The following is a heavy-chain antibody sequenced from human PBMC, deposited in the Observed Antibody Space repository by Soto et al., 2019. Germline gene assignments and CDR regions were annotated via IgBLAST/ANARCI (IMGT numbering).Heavy chain of an antibody. D-gene: IGHD6-6*01. CDR1: GGSVSSGSYY. Sequence: SETLSLTCTVSGGSVSSGSYYWSWIRQPPGKGLEWIGYIYYSGSTNYNPSLKTRVTISVDTSKNQFSLKLSSVTAADTAVYYCARVLDGAARLHGMDVWGQGTTVTVS. V-gene: IGHV4-61*01. CDR2: IYYSGST. J-gene: IGHJ6*02. CDR3: ARVLDGAARLHGMDV.